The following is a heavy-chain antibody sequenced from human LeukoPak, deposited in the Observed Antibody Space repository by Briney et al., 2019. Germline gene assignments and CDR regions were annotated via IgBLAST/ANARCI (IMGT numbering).Heavy chain of an antibody. V-gene: IGHV4-4*07. CDR3: ARDGVGTGSGSYYLGYYYYGMDV. CDR2: IYTSGST. D-gene: IGHD3-10*01. CDR1: GGSISSYY. J-gene: IGHJ6*02. Sequence: SETLSLTCTVSGGSISSYYWSWIRQPAGKGLGWIGRIYTSGSTNYNPSLKSRVTMSVDTSKNQFSLKLSSVTAADTAVYYCARDGVGTGSGSYYLGYYYYGMDVWGQGTTVTVSS.